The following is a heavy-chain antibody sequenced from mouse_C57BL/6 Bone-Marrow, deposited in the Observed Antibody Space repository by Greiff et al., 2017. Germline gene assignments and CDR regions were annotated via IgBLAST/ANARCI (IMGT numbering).Heavy chain of an antibody. D-gene: IGHD2-2*01. CDR2: IDPSDSYT. CDR1: GYTFTSYW. CDR3: ARSYGYGRYWYFDV. V-gene: IGHV1-59*01. J-gene: IGHJ1*03. Sequence: QVQLQQPGAELVRPGTSVKLSCKASGYTFTSYWLHWVKQRPGQGLEWIGVIDPSDSYTNYNQKFKGKATLTVDPSSSTAYMQLSSLTSEDSAVYYCARSYGYGRYWYFDVWGTGTTVTVSS.